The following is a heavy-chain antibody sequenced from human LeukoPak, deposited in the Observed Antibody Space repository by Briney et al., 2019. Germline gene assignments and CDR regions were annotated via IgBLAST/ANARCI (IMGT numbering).Heavy chain of an antibody. Sequence: GESLRLSCAASGFTFSSYEMNWVRQAPGKGLEWVSYISSSGSTIYYADSVEGRFTIPRYNAKNSLYLQMNSLRAEDTAVYYCAGVGYCSGGSCYKGGNWFDPWGQGTLVTVSS. CDR1: GFTFSSYE. V-gene: IGHV3-48*03. D-gene: IGHD2-15*01. CDR2: ISSSGSTI. CDR3: AGVGYCSGGSCYKGGNWFDP. J-gene: IGHJ5*02.